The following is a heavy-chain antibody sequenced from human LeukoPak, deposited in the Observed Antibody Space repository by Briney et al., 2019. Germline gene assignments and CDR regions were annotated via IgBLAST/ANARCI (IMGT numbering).Heavy chain of an antibody. CDR1: GYTFTSYA. J-gene: IGHJ6*02. CDR3: ATETPYSSSWYNRWGYYYYGMDV. D-gene: IGHD6-13*01. V-gene: IGHV1-3*01. Sequence: ASVKVSCKASGYTFTSYAMHWVRQAPGQRLEWMGWINAGNGNTKYSQKFQGRVTMTEDTSTDTAYMELSSLRSEDTAVYYCATETPYSSSWYNRWGYYYYGMDVWGQGTTVTVSS. CDR2: INAGNGNT.